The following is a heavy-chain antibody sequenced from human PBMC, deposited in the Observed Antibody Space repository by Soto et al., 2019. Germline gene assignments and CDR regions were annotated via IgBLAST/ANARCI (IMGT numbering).Heavy chain of an antibody. V-gene: IGHV1-18*01. CDR2: ISAYRGTT. CDR1: GYNFYTYG. D-gene: IGHD2-21*02. CDR3: ARTETVVVTAHFDY. Sequence: ASVKVSCKASGYNFYTYGITWVRQAPGQGLEWMGWISAYRGTTRYAQRFQGRVTMTTDTSTSTAYMELRGLRSDDTAVYFCARTETVVVTAHFDYWGQGTLVTVSS. J-gene: IGHJ4*02.